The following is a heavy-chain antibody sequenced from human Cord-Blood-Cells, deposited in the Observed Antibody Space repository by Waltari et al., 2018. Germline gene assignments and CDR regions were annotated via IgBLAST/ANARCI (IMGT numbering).Heavy chain of an antibody. J-gene: IGHJ5*02. CDR2: INHSGST. CDR3: ARHGAGYCSSTSCYENWFDP. V-gene: IGHV4-34*01. D-gene: IGHD2-2*01. CDR1: GGSFSGYY. Sequence: QVQLQQWGAGLLKPSETLSLTCAVYGGSFSGYYWRWIRPPPGKGLEWIGEINHSGSTNYNPSLKSRVTISVDTSKNQFSLKLSSVTAADTAVYYCARHGAGYCSSTSCYENWFDPWGQGTLVTVSS.